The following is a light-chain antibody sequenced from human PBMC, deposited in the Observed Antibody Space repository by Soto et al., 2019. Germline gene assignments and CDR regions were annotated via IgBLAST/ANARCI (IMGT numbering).Light chain of an antibody. CDR2: DVS. V-gene: IGLV2-14*01. CDR3: SSYTSSSTLLV. Sequence: QAALTQPASVAGAPGQSITISCPGTSSDVGGYNYVSWYQQHPGKAPKLMIYDVSNRPSGVSNRFSGSKSGNAASLTISGLQAEDEADYYCSSYTSSSTLLVFGTGTKSPS. J-gene: IGLJ1*01. CDR1: SSDVGGYNY.